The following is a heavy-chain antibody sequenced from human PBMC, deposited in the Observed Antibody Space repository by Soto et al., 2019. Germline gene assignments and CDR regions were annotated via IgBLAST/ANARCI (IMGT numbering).Heavy chain of an antibody. D-gene: IGHD5-12*01. CDR3: ARVGGFAGLDY. CDR1: GGSISTNNW. CDR2: VYRTGST. J-gene: IGHJ4*02. V-gene: IGHV4-4*02. Sequence: PSETLSLTCAVSGGSISTNNWWTWVRQAPGEGLEWIGEVYRTGSTNYNRSLKSRIAISIDKSKNQYSLSLTSVTAADTAVYYCARVGGFAGLDYWGQGTLVTVSS.